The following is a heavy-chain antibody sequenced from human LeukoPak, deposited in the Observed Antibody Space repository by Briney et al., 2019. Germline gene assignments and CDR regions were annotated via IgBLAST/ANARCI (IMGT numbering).Heavy chain of an antibody. CDR1: GFTVSSNY. V-gene: IGHV3-66*02. D-gene: IGHD3-22*01. Sequence: GGSLRLSCAASGFTVSSNYMSWVRQAPGKGLEWVSAIYSGGSTKYADSAKGRFTISRGNSQNTLYLQIKHLRAEDTAVYYWARDTGTNGYYYDSSGAYFDYWGQRTLVTVSS. CDR3: ARDTGTNGYYYDSSGAYFDY. J-gene: IGHJ4*02. CDR2: IYSGGST.